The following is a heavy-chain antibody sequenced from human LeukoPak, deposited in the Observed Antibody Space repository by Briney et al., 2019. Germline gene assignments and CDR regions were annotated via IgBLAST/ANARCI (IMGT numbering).Heavy chain of an antibody. CDR3: ARGEESSSTDPFDY. CDR2: ISSGSTI. CDR1: GFTFSSYE. Sequence: GGSLRLSCAAAGFTFSSYEMNWVRQAPGKGLEWFSYISSGSTIYYADSVKGRFTISRDNAKNSLYLRMNSLRAEDTAVYYCARGEESSSTDPFDYWGQGTLVTVSS. J-gene: IGHJ4*02. V-gene: IGHV3-48*03. D-gene: IGHD2-2*01.